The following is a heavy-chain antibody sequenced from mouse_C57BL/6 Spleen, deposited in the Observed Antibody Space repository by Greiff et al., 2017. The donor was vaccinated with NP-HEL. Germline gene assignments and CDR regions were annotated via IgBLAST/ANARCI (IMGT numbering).Heavy chain of an antibody. CDR2: IDPSDSET. CDR1: GYTFTSYW. V-gene: IGHV1-52*01. CDR3: ARYYYGSSYIFDY. J-gene: IGHJ2*01. Sequence: VQLQQPGAELVRPGSSVKLSCKASGYTFTSYWMHWVKQRPIQGLEWIGNIDPSDSETHYNQKFKDKATLTVDKSSSTAYMQLSSLTSEDSAVYYCARYYYGSSYIFDYWGQGTTLTVSS. D-gene: IGHD1-1*01.